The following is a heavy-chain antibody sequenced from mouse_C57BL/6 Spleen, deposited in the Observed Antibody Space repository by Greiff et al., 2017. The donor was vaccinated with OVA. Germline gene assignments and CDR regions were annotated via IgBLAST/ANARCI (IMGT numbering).Heavy chain of an antibody. Sequence: EVQLQQSGAELVRPGASVKLSCTASGFNIKDYYMHWVKQTPEQGLEWIGRIDPEDGDTEYAPKFQGKATMTADTSSNTAYLQLSSLTSEDTAVYYCTRIYYGNYAWFAYWGQGTLVTVSA. CDR1: GFNIKDYY. J-gene: IGHJ3*01. D-gene: IGHD2-1*01. CDR2: IDPEDGDT. CDR3: TRIYYGNYAWFAY. V-gene: IGHV14-1*01.